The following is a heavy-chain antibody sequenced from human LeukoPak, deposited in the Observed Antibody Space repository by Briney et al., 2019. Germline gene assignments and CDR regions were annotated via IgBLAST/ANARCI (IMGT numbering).Heavy chain of an antibody. V-gene: IGHV3-30-3*01. Sequence: GGSLRLSCAASGFTFSSYAMSWVRQAPGKGLEWVAVISYDGSNKYYADSVKGRFTISRDNSKNTLYLQMNSLRAEDTAVYYCARDSNWSSDYWGQGTLVTVSS. CDR1: GFTFSSYA. CDR2: ISYDGSNK. CDR3: ARDSNWSSDY. J-gene: IGHJ4*02.